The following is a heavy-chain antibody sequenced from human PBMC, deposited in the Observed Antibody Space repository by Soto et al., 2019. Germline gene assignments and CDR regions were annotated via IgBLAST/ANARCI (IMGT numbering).Heavy chain of an antibody. CDR1: GGAFSSYT. CDR2: IIAYNGNT. V-gene: IGHV1-18*01. J-gene: IGHJ3*02. D-gene: IGHD2-15*01. Sequence: ASVTVSCQTSGGAFSSYTVSWVRQAPGQGLEWMGWIIAYNGNTNYAQKFQGRVTMTTDTSTSTAYMELRSLRSDDTAVYYCAREGGGDAFDIWGQGTMVTVSS. CDR3: AREGGGDAFDI.